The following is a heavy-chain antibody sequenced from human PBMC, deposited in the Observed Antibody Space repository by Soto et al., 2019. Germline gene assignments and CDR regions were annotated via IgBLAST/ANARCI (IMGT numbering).Heavy chain of an antibody. CDR2: IKSKTDGGTT. Sequence: GGSLRLSCAASGFTFSNAWMNWVRQAPGKGLEWVGRIKSKTDGGTTDYAAPVKGRFTISRDDSKNTLYLQMNSLKTEDTAVYYCTTDLVVVVAAQKIDYWGQGTLVTVSS. D-gene: IGHD2-15*01. CDR1: GFTFSNAW. J-gene: IGHJ4*02. V-gene: IGHV3-15*07. CDR3: TTDLVVVVAAQKIDY.